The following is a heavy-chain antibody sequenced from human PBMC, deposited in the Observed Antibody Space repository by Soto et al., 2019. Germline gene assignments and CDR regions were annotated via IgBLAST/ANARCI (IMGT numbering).Heavy chain of an antibody. Sequence: ASVKVSCKASGYTFTNFDINWVRQAAGQGLEWMGWMNPNSGNTGYAQKFQGRVTMTTDTSTSTAYMELRSLRSDDTAVYYCARGDIAVDPSEYFQHWGQGTLVTVSS. J-gene: IGHJ1*01. V-gene: IGHV1-8*01. CDR2: MNPNSGNT. D-gene: IGHD6-19*01. CDR1: GYTFTNFD. CDR3: ARGDIAVDPSEYFQH.